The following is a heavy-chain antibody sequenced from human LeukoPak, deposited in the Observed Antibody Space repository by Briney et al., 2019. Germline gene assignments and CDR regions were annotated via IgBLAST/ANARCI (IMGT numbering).Heavy chain of an antibody. CDR3: AKAGKYYDFWSGYYTSGDSYDP. Sequence: PGGSLRLSCAASGFTFSSYAMSWVRQAPGKGLEWVSAIGGSGGSTYYADSVKGRFTISRDNSKNTLYLQMNSLRAEGTAAYYCAKAGKYYDFWSGYYTSGDSYDPWGQGTLVTVSS. J-gene: IGHJ5*02. D-gene: IGHD3-3*01. V-gene: IGHV3-23*01. CDR1: GFTFSSYA. CDR2: IGGSGGST.